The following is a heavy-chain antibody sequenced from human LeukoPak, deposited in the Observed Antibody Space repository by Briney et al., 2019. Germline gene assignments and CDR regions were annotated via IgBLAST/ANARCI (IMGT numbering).Heavy chain of an antibody. D-gene: IGHD3-3*01. J-gene: IGHJ5*02. Sequence: GGSLRLSCAASGFTFSSYAMSWVRQAPGKGLEWVSAISGSGGSTYYTDSVKGRFTISRDNSKNTLYLQMNSPRAEDTAVYYCRTIFGVVNWFDPWGQGTLVTVSS. CDR3: RTIFGVVNWFDP. CDR1: GFTFSSYA. CDR2: ISGSGGST. V-gene: IGHV3-23*01.